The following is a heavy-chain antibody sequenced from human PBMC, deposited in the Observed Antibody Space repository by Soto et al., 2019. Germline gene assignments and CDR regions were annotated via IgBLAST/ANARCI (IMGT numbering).Heavy chain of an antibody. J-gene: IGHJ4*02. CDR2: ISGSGGST. V-gene: IGHV3-23*01. Sequence: EVQLLESGGGSVQPGGSLRLSCAASGFTFSNYAMSWVRQAPGKGLEWVSVISGSGGSTYYADSVKGRFTISRDNSKNTLYLQMNGLRAEDTAVYYCAKRGSGSYYIDWGQGTLVTVSS. D-gene: IGHD1-26*01. CDR3: AKRGSGSYYID. CDR1: GFTFSNYA.